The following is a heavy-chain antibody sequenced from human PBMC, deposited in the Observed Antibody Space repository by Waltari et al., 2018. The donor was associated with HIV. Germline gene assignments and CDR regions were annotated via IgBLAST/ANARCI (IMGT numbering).Heavy chain of an antibody. CDR1: GFIFSTYP. Sequence: QVQLVESGGGVVQPGRSLRPSWAASGFIFSTYPVHWVRQAPGEGLEWVALISYDGSDESYADSVKGRFTISRDNSKNTLYLQMNSLRAEDTAVYYCARAPPYSTRWFYDAFDIWGQGTMVTVSS. V-gene: IGHV3-30*01. CDR2: ISYDGSDE. D-gene: IGHD6-13*01. CDR3: ARAPPYSTRWFYDAFDI. J-gene: IGHJ3*02.